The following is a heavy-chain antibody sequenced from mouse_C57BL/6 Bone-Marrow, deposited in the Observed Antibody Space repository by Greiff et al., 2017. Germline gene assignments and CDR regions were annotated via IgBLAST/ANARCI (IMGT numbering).Heavy chain of an antibody. J-gene: IGHJ4*01. D-gene: IGHD3-2*02. CDR1: GYTFTSYG. Sequence: VQLQQSGAELARPGASVKLSCKASGYTFTSYGISWVKQRTGQGLEWIGEIYPRSGNTYYNEKFKGKATLTADKSSSTAYMELRSLTSDDAAVYFCARQLRLRMDYWGQGTSVTVAS. CDR2: IYPRSGNT. V-gene: IGHV1-81*01. CDR3: ARQLRLRMDY.